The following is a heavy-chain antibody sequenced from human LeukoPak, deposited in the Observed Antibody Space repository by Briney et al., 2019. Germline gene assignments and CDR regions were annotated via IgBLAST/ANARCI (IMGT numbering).Heavy chain of an antibody. Sequence: ASVKVSCKASGYTFTGYYMNWVRQAPGQGLEWMGWINPNSGGTNYAQKFQGRVTMTRDTSISTAYMELSRLRSDDTAVYYSARGLTHNNYDFWSGFIPYYSYYGMDVWGQGTTVTVSS. V-gene: IGHV1-2*02. CDR3: ARGLTHNNYDFWSGFIPYYSYYGMDV. CDR2: INPNSGGT. CDR1: GYTFTGYY. D-gene: IGHD3-3*01. J-gene: IGHJ6*02.